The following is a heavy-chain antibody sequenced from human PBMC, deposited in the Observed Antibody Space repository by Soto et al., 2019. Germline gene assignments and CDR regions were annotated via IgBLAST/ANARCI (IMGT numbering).Heavy chain of an antibody. Sequence: SVKVSCKASGGTFSSYAISWVRQAPGQGLEWMGGIIPIFGTANYAQKFQGRVTITADESTSTAYMELSSLRSEDTAVYYCARVRPCGGDCYSWFDPWSQGTLVTVS. D-gene: IGHD2-21*02. V-gene: IGHV1-69*13. CDR2: IIPIFGTA. CDR3: ARVRPCGGDCYSWFDP. J-gene: IGHJ5*02. CDR1: GGTFSSYA.